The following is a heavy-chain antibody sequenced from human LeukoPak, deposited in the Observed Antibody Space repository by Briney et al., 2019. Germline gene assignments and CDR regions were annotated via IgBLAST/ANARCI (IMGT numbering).Heavy chain of an antibody. CDR3: ARRGYTYGWGWFDP. CDR1: GGSMSSYY. J-gene: IGHJ5*02. D-gene: IGHD5-18*01. V-gene: IGHV4-59*01. CDR2: IYYSGST. Sequence: SETLSLTCTVSGGSMSSYYWSWIRQPPGKGLEWIGYIYYSGSTNYNPSLKSRVTISVDTSRNQFSLKLSSVTAADTAVYYCARRGYTYGWGWFDPWGQGTLVTVSS.